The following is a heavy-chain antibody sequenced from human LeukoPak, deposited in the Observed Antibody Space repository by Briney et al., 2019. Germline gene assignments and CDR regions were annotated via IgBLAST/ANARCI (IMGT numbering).Heavy chain of an antibody. D-gene: IGHD3-3*01. CDR2: MNPNSGNT. V-gene: IGHV1-8*01. J-gene: IGHJ5*02. Sequence: GASVKVSCKASGYTFTSYDINWVRQATGQGLEWMGWMNPNSGNTGYAQKFQGRVTMTRNTSISTAYMELSSLRSEDTAVYYCARDPTYYDFWSGYEVGKLGFDPWGQGTLVTVSS. CDR1: GYTFTSYD. CDR3: ARDPTYYDFWSGYEVGKLGFDP.